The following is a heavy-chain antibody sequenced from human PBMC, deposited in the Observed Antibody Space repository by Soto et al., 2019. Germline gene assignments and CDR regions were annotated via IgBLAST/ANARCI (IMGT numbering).Heavy chain of an antibody. J-gene: IGHJ6*03. CDR3: AGTYSSSWYILRKFDYYYYYMDV. CDR1: GYTFTSYD. D-gene: IGHD6-13*01. CDR2: MNPNSGNT. Sequence: ASVKVSCKASGYTFTSYDINWVRQATGQGLEWMGWMNPNSGNTGYAQKFQGRVTMTRNTSISTAYMELSSLRSEDTAVYYCAGTYSSSWYILRKFDYYYYYMDVWGKGTTVTVSS. V-gene: IGHV1-8*01.